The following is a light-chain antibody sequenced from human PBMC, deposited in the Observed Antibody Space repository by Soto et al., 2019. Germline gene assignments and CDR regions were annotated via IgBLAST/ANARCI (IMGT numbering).Light chain of an antibody. Sequence: EIVLTQSPATLSLSPGERATLSCGTSQSVNNYLAWYHQKPGQAPRLLIYAASNRATGIPARFSGSGSGTDFTLTISSLEPEDFAIYYGQQRDNSPWTFGQGTKVEIK. CDR1: QSVNNY. CDR2: AAS. J-gene: IGKJ1*01. CDR3: QQRDNSPWT. V-gene: IGKV3-11*01.